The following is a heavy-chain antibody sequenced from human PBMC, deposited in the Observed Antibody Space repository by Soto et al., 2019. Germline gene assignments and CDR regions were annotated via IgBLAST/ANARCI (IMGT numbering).Heavy chain of an antibody. CDR2: ISRDGGTK. Sequence: QVPLVESGGGVVQPGRSLRLSCAGSGFTVSTYGMHWVRQAPGKGLEWMAVISRDGGTKYYADSVKGRVNISRDHSRNTVFLERNSLRGADMAVYYCTGDVASGYWGQGTLVTVSS. V-gene: IGHV3-30*03. D-gene: IGHD2-8*02. CDR1: GFTVSTYG. J-gene: IGHJ1*01. CDR3: TGDVASGY.